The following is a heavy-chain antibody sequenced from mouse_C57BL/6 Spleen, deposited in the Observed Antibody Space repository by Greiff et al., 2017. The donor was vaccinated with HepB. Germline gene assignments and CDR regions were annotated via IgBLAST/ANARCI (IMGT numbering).Heavy chain of an antibody. J-gene: IGHJ1*03. CDR2: ISDGGSYT. CDR1: GFTFSSYA. D-gene: IGHD4-1*01. V-gene: IGHV5-4*01. CDR3: ARDWEWYFDV. Sequence: DVKLQESGGGLVKPGGSLKLSCAASGFTFSSYAMSWVRQTPEKRLEWVATISDGGSYTYYPDNVKGRFTISRDNAKNNLYLQMSHLKSEDTAMYYCARDWEWYFDVWGTGTTVTVSS.